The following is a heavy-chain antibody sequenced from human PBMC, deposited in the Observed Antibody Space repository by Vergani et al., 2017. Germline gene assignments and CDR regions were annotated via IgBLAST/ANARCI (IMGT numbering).Heavy chain of an antibody. CDR3: AKDRLPYYYGSFDY. CDR2: ISGSGGST. J-gene: IGHJ4*02. CDR1: GGSISSYY. D-gene: IGHD3-10*01. V-gene: IGHV3-23*01. Sequence: VQLQESGPGLVKPSETLSLTCTVSGGSISSYYWSWIRQPPGKGLEWVSAISGSGGSTYYADSVKGRFTISRDNSKNTLYLQMNSLRAEDTAVYYCAKDRLPYYYGSFDYWGQGTLVTVSS.